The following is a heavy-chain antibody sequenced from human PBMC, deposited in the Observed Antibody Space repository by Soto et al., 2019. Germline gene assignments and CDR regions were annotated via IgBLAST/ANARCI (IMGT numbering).Heavy chain of an antibody. J-gene: IGHJ4*02. V-gene: IGHV1-18*01. Sequence: ASVKVSCKTSGYTFSDYGLAWLRQTPGQGPEWMGWVSTYNTNTNYAQKSQGRVTMTTDTSTTTTSMELRSLRSDDTAVYYCARELNTDSSAYYSFAYWGQGTLVTVSS. CDR1: GYTFSDYG. D-gene: IGHD3-22*01. CDR3: ARELNTDSSAYYSFAY. CDR2: VSTYNTNT.